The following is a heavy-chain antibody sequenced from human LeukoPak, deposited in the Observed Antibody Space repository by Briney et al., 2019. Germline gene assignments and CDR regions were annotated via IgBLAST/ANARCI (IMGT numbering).Heavy chain of an antibody. D-gene: IGHD3-22*01. CDR1: GGSISSYY. J-gene: IGHJ4*02. Sequence: SETLSLTYTVSGGSISSYYWSWIRQPPGKGLEWIGYIYYSGSTNYNPSLKSRVTISVDTSKNQFSLKLSSVTAADTAVYYCARRADYYDSSGSSFDYWGQGTLVTVSS. CDR2: IYYSGST. CDR3: ARRADYYDSSGSSFDY. V-gene: IGHV4-59*08.